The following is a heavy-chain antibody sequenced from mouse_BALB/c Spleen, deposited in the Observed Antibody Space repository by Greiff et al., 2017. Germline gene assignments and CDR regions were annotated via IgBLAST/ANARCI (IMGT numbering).Heavy chain of an antibody. CDR1: GYSITSDYA. D-gene: IGHD2-5*01. CDR3: VIWDYSNFHAMVY. V-gene: IGHV3-2*02. Sequence: VQLKESGPGLVKPSQSLSLTCTVTGYSITSDYAWNWIRQFPGNKLEWMGYISYSGSTSYNPSLKSRISINRDKSKNQFFLQLNSVTTEDTATYYCVIWDYSNFHAMVYWGQGTSVTVPS. J-gene: IGHJ4*01. CDR2: ISYSGST.